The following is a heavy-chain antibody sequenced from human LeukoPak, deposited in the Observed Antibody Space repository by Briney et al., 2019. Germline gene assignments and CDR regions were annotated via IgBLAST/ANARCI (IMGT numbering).Heavy chain of an antibody. Sequence: SVKVSCKPSRGTFTSYAISWVRQAPGQGLEWMGRIIPILGIANYAQKFQGRVTITADKSTSTAYMELSSLRSEDTAVYYCAIPVGGAEYFQHWGQGTLVTVSS. J-gene: IGHJ1*01. V-gene: IGHV1-69*04. CDR3: AIPVGGAEYFQH. D-gene: IGHD1-26*01. CDR1: RGTFTSYA. CDR2: IIPILGIA.